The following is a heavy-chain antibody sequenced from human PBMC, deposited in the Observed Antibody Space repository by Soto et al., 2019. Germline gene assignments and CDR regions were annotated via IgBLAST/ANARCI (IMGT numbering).Heavy chain of an antibody. Sequence: ASVKVSCKASGYTFTSYDINWVRQATGQGLEWMGWMNANSGNTSYAQKFQGRVTMTRDTSTSTAYMELRSLRSDDTAVYYCARVVFTIFGVVRPYTFDYWGQGTLVTVSS. V-gene: IGHV1-8*01. D-gene: IGHD3-3*01. CDR2: MNANSGNT. CDR3: ARVVFTIFGVVRPYTFDY. CDR1: GYTFTSYD. J-gene: IGHJ4*02.